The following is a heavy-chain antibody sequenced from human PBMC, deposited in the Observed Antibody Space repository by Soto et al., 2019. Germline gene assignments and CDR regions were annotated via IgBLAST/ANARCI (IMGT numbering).Heavy chain of an antibody. J-gene: IGHJ2*01. V-gene: IGHV3-33*01. CDR2: IWYDGSNK. CDR3: ARIHQIAVAGTRFGYFDL. Sequence: ESGGGVVQPGRSLRLSCAASGFTFSSYGMHWVRQAPGKGLEWVAVIWYDGSNKYYADSVKGRFTISRDNSKNTLYLQMNSLGAEDTAVYYCARIHQIAVAGTRFGYFDLWGCGTLVTVSS. D-gene: IGHD6-19*01. CDR1: GFTFSSYG.